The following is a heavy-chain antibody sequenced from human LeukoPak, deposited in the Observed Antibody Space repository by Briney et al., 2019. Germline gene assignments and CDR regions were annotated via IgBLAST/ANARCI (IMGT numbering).Heavy chain of an antibody. CDR1: GFTFSSYG. V-gene: IGHV3-33*01. J-gene: IGHJ4*02. CDR3: ARDRGGYCSGGSCYNFDY. Sequence: GGSLRLSCAASGFTFSSYGMHWVRQAPGKGLEWVAVIWYDGSNKYYADSVKGRFTISRDNSKNTLYLQMNSLRAENTAAYYCARDRGGYCSGGSCYNFDYWGQGTLVTVSS. D-gene: IGHD2-15*01. CDR2: IWYDGSNK.